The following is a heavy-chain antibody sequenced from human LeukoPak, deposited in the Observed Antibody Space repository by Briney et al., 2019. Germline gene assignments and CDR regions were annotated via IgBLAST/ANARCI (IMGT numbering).Heavy chain of an antibody. J-gene: IGHJ4*02. CDR2: MSSSGSTI. D-gene: IGHD5-24*01. CDR3: ARVVMATTYFDY. V-gene: IGHV3-11*04. CDR1: GFSLSDYY. Sequence: GGSLRLSCAASGFSLSDYYMSWIRQAPGKGLEWVSYMSSSGSTIYYADSVKGRFTISRDNAKNSLYLQMNSLRAEDTAVYFCARVVMATTYFDYWGQGTLVTVSS.